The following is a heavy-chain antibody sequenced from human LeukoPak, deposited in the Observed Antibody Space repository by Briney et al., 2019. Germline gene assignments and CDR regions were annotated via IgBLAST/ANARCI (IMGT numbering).Heavy chain of an antibody. V-gene: IGHV5-51*01. CDR2: IYPGDSDT. CDR3: ARRGEAMDPFDY. D-gene: IGHD5-18*01. CDR1: GYSFTSYW. Sequence: GESLKISCKDSGYSFTSYWIGWVRQMPGKGLEWMGIIYPGDSDTRYSPSFQVQVTISPDKSINTAYLQWSSLKASDTAIYYCARRGEAMDPFDYWGQGTLVTVSS. J-gene: IGHJ4*02.